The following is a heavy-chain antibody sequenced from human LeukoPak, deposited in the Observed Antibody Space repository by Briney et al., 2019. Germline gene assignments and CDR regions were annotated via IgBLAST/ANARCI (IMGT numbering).Heavy chain of an antibody. CDR2: IKSKTDGGTT. D-gene: IGHD2-2*01. V-gene: IGHV3-15*01. Sequence: GGSLRLSCAASGFTFSNAWMSWVRQAPGKGLEWVGRIKSKTDGGTTDYAAPVKGRFTISRDDSKNTLYLQMNSLKTEDTAVYYCTTGVMIVPAAMGGNTLDYWGQGTLVTVSS. CDR1: GFTFSNAW. J-gene: IGHJ4*02. CDR3: TTGVMIVPAAMGGNTLDY.